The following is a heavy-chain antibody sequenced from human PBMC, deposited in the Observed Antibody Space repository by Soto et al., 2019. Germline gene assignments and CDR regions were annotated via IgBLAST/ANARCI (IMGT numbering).Heavy chain of an antibody. Sequence: QVQLQESGPGLVKPSETLSLTCTVSGGSISSYYWSWIRQPPGKGLEWLGYIYDSGSTNYNPSLKIRVTISVDTSQNQFALKLNSMTAADTAVYYCARHNYGSGSTYFDYWGQGTLVTVSS. J-gene: IGHJ4*02. CDR3: ARHNYGSGSTYFDY. V-gene: IGHV4-59*08. CDR1: GGSISSYY. CDR2: IYDSGST. D-gene: IGHD3-10*01.